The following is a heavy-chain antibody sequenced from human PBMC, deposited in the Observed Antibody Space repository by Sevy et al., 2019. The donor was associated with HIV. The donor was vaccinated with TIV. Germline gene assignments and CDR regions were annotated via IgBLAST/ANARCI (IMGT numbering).Heavy chain of an antibody. D-gene: IGHD3-22*01. CDR3: ARDLDDNSGYYYGAIDY. CDR1: GFTFSSYE. Sequence: WGSLRLSCAASGFTFSSYEMNWVRQAPGKGLEWVSYISSDGTTIYYADSVKGRFTISRDNAQNSVSLQMNSLRAEDTAVYYCARDLDDNSGYYYGAIDYWGQGTLVTVSS. V-gene: IGHV3-48*03. J-gene: IGHJ4*02. CDR2: ISSDGTTI.